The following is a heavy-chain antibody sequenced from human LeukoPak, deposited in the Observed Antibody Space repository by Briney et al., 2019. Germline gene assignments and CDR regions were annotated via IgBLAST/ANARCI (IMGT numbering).Heavy chain of an antibody. CDR3: ARGRVADIVVVPAAIGYFDY. J-gene: IGHJ4*02. CDR1: GGSFSGYY. Sequence: SETLSLTCAVYGGSFSGYYWSWIRQPPGKGLEWIGEINHSGGTNYNPSLKSRVTISVDTSKNQFSLKLSSVTAADTAVYYCARGRVADIVVVPAAIGYFDYWGQGTLVTVSS. CDR2: INHSGGT. D-gene: IGHD2-2*02. V-gene: IGHV4-34*01.